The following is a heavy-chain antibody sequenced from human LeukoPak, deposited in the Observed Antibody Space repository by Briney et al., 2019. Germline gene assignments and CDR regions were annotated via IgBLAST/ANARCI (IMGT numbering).Heavy chain of an antibody. CDR2: IIPMFGTA. J-gene: IGHJ4*02. CDR3: ARGGITMVRGVITPYYFDY. CDR1: GDTFSSYA. Sequence: SVKVSCKASGDTFSSYAISWVRQAPGQGLEWMGGIIPMFGTANYAQKFQGRVTITADESTSTAYMDLRSLRSEDTAVYYCARGGITMVRGVITPYYFDYWGQGTLVTVSS. V-gene: IGHV1-69*13. D-gene: IGHD3-10*01.